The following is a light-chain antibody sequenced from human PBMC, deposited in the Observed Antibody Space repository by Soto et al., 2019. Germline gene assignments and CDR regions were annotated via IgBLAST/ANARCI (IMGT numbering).Light chain of an antibody. CDR3: CSYAGSRTLDVV. CDR1: ISVVGRYYL. J-gene: IGLJ2*01. Sequence: QSALTQPASVSGSPGQSITISCTGGISVVGRYYLVSWYQQHPGKAPKLMIYEGSRRPSGVSDRFSGSNSGNTASLTISGLQAEDEADYYCCSYAGSRTLDVVFGGGTKVTVL. V-gene: IGLV2-23*01. CDR2: EGS.